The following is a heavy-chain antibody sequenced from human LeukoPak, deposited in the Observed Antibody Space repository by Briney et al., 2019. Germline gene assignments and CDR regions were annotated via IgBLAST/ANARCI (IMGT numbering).Heavy chain of an antibody. CDR1: GFTFSSYS. V-gene: IGHV3-21*01. Sequence: GGSLRLSCAASGFTFSSYSMNWVRQAPGKGLEWVSSISSSSSYIYYADPVKGRFTISRDNAKNSLYLQMNSLRAEDTAVYYCAREGPWAFDIWGQGTMVTVSS. CDR2: ISSSSSYI. J-gene: IGHJ3*02. CDR3: AREGPWAFDI.